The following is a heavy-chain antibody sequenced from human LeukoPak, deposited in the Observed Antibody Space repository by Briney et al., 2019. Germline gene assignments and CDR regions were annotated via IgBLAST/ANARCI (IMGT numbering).Heavy chain of an antibody. V-gene: IGHV5-51*01. J-gene: IGHJ4*02. D-gene: IGHD3-9*01. Sequence: GESLKISCKGSGYRFTTYWIGWVRQMPGKGLEWMGIIYPGDSDTRYSPSFEGQVTISADKSISTAYLQWSSLKASDTAIYYCAKLRDLTRCLDYWGQGTLVTVSS. CDR3: AKLRDLTRCLDY. CDR2: IYPGDSDT. CDR1: GYRFTTYW.